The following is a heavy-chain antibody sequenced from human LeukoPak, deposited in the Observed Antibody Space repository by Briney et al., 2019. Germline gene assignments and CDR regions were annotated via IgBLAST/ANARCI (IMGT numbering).Heavy chain of an antibody. CDR1: GGSISTYY. D-gene: IGHD4/OR15-4a*01. V-gene: IGHV4-59*01. CDR3: VRVFVWCMDV. J-gene: IGHJ6*03. Sequence: SETLSLTCTVSGGSISTYYWSWIRQPPGKELEWIGYNSYSGSTNYNPSLKSRVTISVDTSKNQFSLKLSSVTAADTAVYYCVRVFVWCMDVWGKGTTVTVSS. CDR2: NSYSGST.